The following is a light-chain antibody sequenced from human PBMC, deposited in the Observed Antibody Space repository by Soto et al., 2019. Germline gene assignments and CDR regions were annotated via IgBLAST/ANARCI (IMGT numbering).Light chain of an antibody. CDR1: SSNIGINY. Sequence: QSVLTQPPSVSAAPGQKVTISCSGSSSNIGINYVSWYQQLPGSAPRLLIYDNNKRPSGIPDRFSGSKSGTSATLGITGLQTGDEADYYCGAWDNTLSAAVFGGGTQLTVL. CDR2: DNN. J-gene: IGLJ2*01. V-gene: IGLV1-51*01. CDR3: GAWDNTLSAAV.